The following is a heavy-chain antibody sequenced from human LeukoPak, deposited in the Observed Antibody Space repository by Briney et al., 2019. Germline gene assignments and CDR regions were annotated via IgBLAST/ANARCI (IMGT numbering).Heavy chain of an antibody. D-gene: IGHD3-16*02. CDR2: ISGSGGST. V-gene: IGHV3-23*01. CDR1: GFTFSSYA. Sequence: PGGSLRLSCAASGFTFSSYAMSWVRQAPGKGLEWVSAISGSGGSTYYADSVKGRFTISRGNSKNTLYLQMNSLRAEDTAVYYCAKVWGVGVVSEYYFDYWGQGTLVTVSS. CDR3: AKVWGVGVVSEYYFDY. J-gene: IGHJ4*02.